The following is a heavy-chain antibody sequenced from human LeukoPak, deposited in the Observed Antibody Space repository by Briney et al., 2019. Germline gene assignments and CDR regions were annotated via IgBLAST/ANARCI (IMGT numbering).Heavy chain of an antibody. V-gene: IGHV1-46*01. CDR3: ARALRVSNNWFDP. CDR1: GYTFTSYY. Sequence: ASVKVSCKASGYTFTSYYMHWVRQAPGQGLEWMGIINPSGGSTSYAQKFQGRVTITRDTSASTAYMELSSLRSEDTAVYYCARALRVSNNWFDPWGQGTLVTVSS. D-gene: IGHD4-17*01. J-gene: IGHJ5*02. CDR2: INPSGGST.